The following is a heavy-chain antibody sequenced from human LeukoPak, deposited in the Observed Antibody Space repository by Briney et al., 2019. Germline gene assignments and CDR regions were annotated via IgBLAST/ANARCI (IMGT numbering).Heavy chain of an antibody. Sequence: PGRSLRLSCAASGFTFDDYAMHWVRQAPGKGLEWVSGISWNSGNIGYADSVKGRFTISRDNAKNSLYLQMNSLRAEDTALYYCAKESGFKALLWFGELSWGQGTLVTVSS. CDR1: GFTFDDYA. CDR3: AKESGFKALLWFGELS. V-gene: IGHV3-9*01. D-gene: IGHD3-10*01. CDR2: ISWNSGNI. J-gene: IGHJ5*02.